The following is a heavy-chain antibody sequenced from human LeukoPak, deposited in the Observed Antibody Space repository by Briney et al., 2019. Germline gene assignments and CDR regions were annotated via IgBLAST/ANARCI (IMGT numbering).Heavy chain of an antibody. D-gene: IGHD3-10*01. CDR2: ISWNSGSI. CDR1: GFTFDDYA. Sequence: PGRSLRLSCAASGFTFDDYAMHWVRQAPGKGPEWVSGISWNSGSIGYADPVKGRFTISRDNAKNSLYLQMNSLRAEDTALYYCAKDLKGDFDYWGQGTLVTVSS. V-gene: IGHV3-9*01. CDR3: AKDLKGDFDY. J-gene: IGHJ4*02.